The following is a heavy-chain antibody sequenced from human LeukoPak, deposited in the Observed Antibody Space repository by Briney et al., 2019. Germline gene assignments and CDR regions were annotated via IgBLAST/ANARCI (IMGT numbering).Heavy chain of an antibody. Sequence: GASVKVSCKASGYTFTSYDINWVRQATGQGLEWMGWMNPNSGNTGYAQKFQGRVTMTRNTSISTAYMELSSLRSEDTAVYYCARAPRYCSSTSCYLPDYWGQGTLVTVSS. J-gene: IGHJ4*02. D-gene: IGHD2-2*01. CDR2: MNPNSGNT. CDR3: ARAPRYCSSTSCYLPDY. CDR1: GYTFTSYD. V-gene: IGHV1-8*01.